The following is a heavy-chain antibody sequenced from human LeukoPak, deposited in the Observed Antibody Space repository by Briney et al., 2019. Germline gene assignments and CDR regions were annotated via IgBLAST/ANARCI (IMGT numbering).Heavy chain of an antibody. CDR1: SGSISSSSYY. D-gene: IGHD3-3*01. CDR3: ASLRERSYYARGFDY. CDR2: TYYSGST. V-gene: IGHV4-39*01. Sequence: SETLSLTCTVSSGSISSSSYYWAWIRQPPGKGLECIGSTYYSGSTSYNPSLKSRVTISVDTSKNQFSLKLSSVTAADTAVYYCASLRERSYYARGFDYWGQGTLVTVSS. J-gene: IGHJ4*02.